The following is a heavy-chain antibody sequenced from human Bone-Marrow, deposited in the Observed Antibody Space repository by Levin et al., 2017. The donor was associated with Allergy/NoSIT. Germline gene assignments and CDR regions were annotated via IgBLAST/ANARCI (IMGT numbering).Heavy chain of an antibody. CDR2: ISSSGSTI. CDR1: GFTFRDSY. V-gene: IGHV3-11*01. J-gene: IGHJ3*02. CDR3: ARDFGYDYIWGSYRFDVDI. D-gene: IGHD3-16*02. Sequence: LSLTCAASGFTFRDSYMSWIRQAPGKGLEWVSYISSSGSTIYYADSVKGRFTISRDNAKNSLYLQMNSLRAEDTAVYYCARDFGYDYIWGSYRFDVDIWGQGTMVTVSS.